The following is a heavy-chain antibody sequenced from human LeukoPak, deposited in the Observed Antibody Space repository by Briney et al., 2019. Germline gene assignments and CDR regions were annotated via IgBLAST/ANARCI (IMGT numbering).Heavy chain of an antibody. J-gene: IGHJ4*02. Sequence: GGSLRLSCAASGFTFSSYGMHWVRQAPGKGLEWVAVIWYDGSNKYYADSVRGRFTISRDNSKNTLYLQMNSLRAEDTAVYYCARDLTDFWSGRSVCFGYWGQGTLVTVSS. CDR3: ARDLTDFWSGRSVCFGY. CDR1: GFTFSSYG. CDR2: IWYDGSNK. D-gene: IGHD3-3*01. V-gene: IGHV3-33*01.